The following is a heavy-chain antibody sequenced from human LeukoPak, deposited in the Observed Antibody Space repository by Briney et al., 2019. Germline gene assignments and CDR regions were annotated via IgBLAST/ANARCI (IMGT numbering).Heavy chain of an antibody. Sequence: GGSLRLSCAASGFTFSSYWMTWVRQAPGKGLEWVANIKQDGSAKYYVDSLRGRFSISRDNVKNSLFLQMNSLSAVDTAVYYCARCPYDSSGYYSVPSHLDYWGQGTLVTVSS. CDR1: GFTFSSYW. V-gene: IGHV3-7*01. D-gene: IGHD3-22*01. J-gene: IGHJ4*02. CDR3: ARCPYDSSGYYSVPSHLDY. CDR2: IKQDGSAK.